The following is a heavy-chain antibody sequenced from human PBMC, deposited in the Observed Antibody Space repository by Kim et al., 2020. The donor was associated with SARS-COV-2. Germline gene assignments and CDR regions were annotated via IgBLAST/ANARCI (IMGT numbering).Heavy chain of an antibody. CDR3: ARDGFYYYGSGSYLWYFDL. D-gene: IGHD3-10*01. Sequence: GGSLRLSCAASGFTFSSYSMNWVRQAPGKGLEWVSSISSSSSYIYYADSVKGRFTISRDNAKNSLYLQMNSLRAEDTAVYYCARDGFYYYGSGSYLWYFDLWGRGTLVTVSS. CDR2: ISSSSSYI. CDR1: GFTFSSYS. J-gene: IGHJ2*01. V-gene: IGHV3-21*01.